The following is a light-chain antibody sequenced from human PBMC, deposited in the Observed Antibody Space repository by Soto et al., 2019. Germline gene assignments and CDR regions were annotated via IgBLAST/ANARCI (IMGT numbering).Light chain of an antibody. V-gene: IGKV1-5*03. J-gene: IGKJ1*01. CDR2: KAS. Sequence: DIQMTQSPSTLSASVGDRVTITCRASQSISTWLAWYQQKPGKAPKLLIYKASNLKSGVPSRFSGSGSGTEFTLTISSLQPGDFATYYCQQYNSYWTFGQGTKVDIK. CDR3: QQYNSYWT. CDR1: QSISTW.